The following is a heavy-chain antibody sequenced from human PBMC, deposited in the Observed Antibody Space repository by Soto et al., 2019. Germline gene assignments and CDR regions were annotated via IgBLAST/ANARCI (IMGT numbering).Heavy chain of an antibody. D-gene: IGHD1-26*01. CDR2: MSGTDGGA. Sequence: EVHLLESGGGLVQPGGSLRLSCAASELSSSNHAMTWVRQAPVQGLEWVSGMSGTDGGAYYADSVKGRFTISRDNSRSTLYLQMNSLRVEDTAVYYGASGGLHGYTNGGLSYCPSGGHGTLVTVSS. CDR3: ASGGLHGYTNGGLSYCPS. CDR1: ELSSSNHA. J-gene: IGHJ5*01. V-gene: IGHV3-23*01.